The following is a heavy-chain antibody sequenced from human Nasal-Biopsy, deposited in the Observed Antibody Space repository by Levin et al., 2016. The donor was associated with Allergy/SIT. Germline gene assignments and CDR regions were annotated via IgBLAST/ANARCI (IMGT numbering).Heavy chain of an antibody. CDR3: AREGVWQPGAGDDGFDL. D-gene: IGHD1-26*01. CDR2: INPKSGDT. J-gene: IGHJ3*01. CDR1: GYTFTGYY. V-gene: IGHV1-2*05. Sequence: ASVKVSCKASGYTFTGYYMHWVRQAPGQGLEWMGRINPKSGDTKFAQKFQGRVTMTRDTSINTAYMELSSLRSDDTFVYYCAREGVWQPGAGDDGFDLWGQGTMVTVSS.